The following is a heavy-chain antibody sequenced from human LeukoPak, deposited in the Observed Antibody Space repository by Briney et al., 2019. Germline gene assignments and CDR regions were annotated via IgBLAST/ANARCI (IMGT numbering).Heavy chain of an antibody. J-gene: IGHJ2*01. CDR1: GGSFSGYY. Sequence: SETLSLTCAVYGGSFSGYYWSWIRQPPGKGLEWIGEINHSGSTNYNPSLKSRVTISVDTSKNQFSLKLSSVTAADTAVYYCARLEASVVVITPNWYFDLWGRGTLVTVSS. CDR2: INHSGST. V-gene: IGHV4-34*01. D-gene: IGHD3-22*01. CDR3: ARLEASVVVITPNWYFDL.